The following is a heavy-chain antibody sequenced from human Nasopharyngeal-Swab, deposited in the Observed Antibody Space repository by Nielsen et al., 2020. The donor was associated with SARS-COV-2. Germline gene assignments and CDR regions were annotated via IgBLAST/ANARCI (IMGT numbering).Heavy chain of an antibody. V-gene: IGHV4-39*01. J-gene: IGHJ4*02. D-gene: IGHD3-16*01. CDR3: ASSSYVGDY. Sequence: SETLSLPCTVSGCSISSSRYYWCWILQPPGQGLSWIWCIYYSGSTYYNPSLKSRVTISVDTSKNQFSLKLSSVTAADTAVYYCASSSYVGDYWGQGTLVTVSS. CDR2: IYYSGST. CDR1: GCSISSSRYY.